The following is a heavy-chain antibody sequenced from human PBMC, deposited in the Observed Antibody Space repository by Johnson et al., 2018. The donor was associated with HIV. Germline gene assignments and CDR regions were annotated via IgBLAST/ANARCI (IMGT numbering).Heavy chain of an antibody. CDR1: GFTFSSYA. J-gene: IGHJ3*02. CDR2: ISYDESNK. CDR3: ARPTTVEKGEDAFDI. D-gene: IGHD4-23*01. V-gene: IGHV3-30-3*01. Sequence: QVKLVESGGGVVQPGRSLRLSCAASGFTFSSYAMHWVRQAPGKGLEWVTVISYDESNKYYADSVTGRFTISRDNSKNTLYLQMNSLRAEDTAVYYCARPTTVEKGEDAFDIWGQGTMVTVSS.